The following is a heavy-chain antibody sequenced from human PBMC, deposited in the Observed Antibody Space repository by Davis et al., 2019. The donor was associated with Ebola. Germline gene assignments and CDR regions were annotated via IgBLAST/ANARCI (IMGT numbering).Heavy chain of an antibody. CDR2: INHSGST. J-gene: IGHJ4*02. CDR1: GGSFSDYY. D-gene: IGHD1-26*01. CDR3: AIQIMGATRVFDY. Sequence: MPSETLSLTCAVYGGSFSDYYWSWIRQPPGKGLEWIGEINHSGSTNYNPSLKSRVTVSVDTSKNQFSLKLNSVTAADTAFYYCAIQIMGATRVFDYWGQGALVTISS. V-gene: IGHV4-34*01.